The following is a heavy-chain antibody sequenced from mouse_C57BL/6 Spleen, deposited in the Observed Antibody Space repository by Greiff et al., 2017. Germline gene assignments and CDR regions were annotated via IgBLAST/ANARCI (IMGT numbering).Heavy chain of an antibody. D-gene: IGHD1-2*01. CDR2: IDPENGDT. CDR1: GFNIKDDY. J-gene: IGHJ4*01. CDR3: TEGCGSYYYAMDY. Sequence: EVQLQQSGAELVRPGASVKLSCTASGFNIKDDYMHWVKQRPEQGLEWIGWIDPENGDTEYASKFQGKATITADTSSNTAYLQLSSLTSEDTAVYYCTEGCGSYYYAMDYWGQGTSVTVSS. V-gene: IGHV14-4*01.